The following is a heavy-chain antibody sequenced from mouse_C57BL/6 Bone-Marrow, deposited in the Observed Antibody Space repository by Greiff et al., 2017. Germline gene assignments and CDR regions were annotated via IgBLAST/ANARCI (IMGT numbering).Heavy chain of an antibody. CDR3: TRSLIYYGTNY. Sequence: QVQLQQPGAELVKPGASVKLSCKASGYTFTNYWMHWVKQRPGQGLEWIGMMHPNGGSPDYNEKFKSEATLSVDKSSRTAYMELSSLTSEDSAVYYCTRSLIYYGTNYWGQGTTLTVSS. D-gene: IGHD1-1*01. V-gene: IGHV1-64*01. CDR1: GYTFTNYW. J-gene: IGHJ2*01. CDR2: MHPNGGSP.